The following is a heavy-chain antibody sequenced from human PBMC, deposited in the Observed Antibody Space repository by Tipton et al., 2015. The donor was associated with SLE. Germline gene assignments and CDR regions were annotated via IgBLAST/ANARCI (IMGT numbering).Heavy chain of an antibody. Sequence: TLSLTCTVSGGSISSSSYYWGWIRQPPGKGLEWIGSIYYSGSTYYNPSLKSRVTISVDTSKNQFSLKLSSVTAADTAVYYCARGQGPYYYYYYMDVWGKGTTVTVSS. CDR3: ARGQGPYYYYYYMDV. CDR1: GGSISSSSYY. J-gene: IGHJ6*03. CDR2: IYYSGST. V-gene: IGHV4-39*07.